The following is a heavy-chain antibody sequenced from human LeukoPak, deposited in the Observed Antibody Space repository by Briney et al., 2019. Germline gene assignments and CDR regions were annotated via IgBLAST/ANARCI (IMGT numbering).Heavy chain of an antibody. CDR1: GFTFSNYW. V-gene: IGHV3-7*01. D-gene: IGHD3-22*01. CDR3: ARGYYYDRSGYWPDN. Sequence: PGGSLRLSCAASGFTFSNYWMTWVRQAPGKGLEWVGNVRQDGSVTNYVDSVKGRFTISRDNGKNSLYLQMNSLRAEDTAVYYCARGYYYDRSGYWPDNWGQGTLVTVSS. J-gene: IGHJ4*02. CDR2: VRQDGSVT.